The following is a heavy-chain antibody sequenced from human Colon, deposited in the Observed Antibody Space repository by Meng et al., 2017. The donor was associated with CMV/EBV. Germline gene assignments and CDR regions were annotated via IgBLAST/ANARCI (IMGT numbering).Heavy chain of an antibody. CDR3: VSFFYGSEDSSYHDF. J-gene: IGHJ4*02. V-gene: IGHV4-30-4*08. Sequence: QVQLQESGPGLVKPSQTLTLTCTLSGGSISSGNNYWTWIRQPPGKGLEWIGYISSSGRTYYNASFRSRIIISEDTSKNQFSLMLRSVTAADTAVYYCVSFFYGSEDSSYHDFWGQGTLVTVSS. D-gene: IGHD3-10*01. CDR2: ISSSGRT. CDR1: GGSISSGNNY.